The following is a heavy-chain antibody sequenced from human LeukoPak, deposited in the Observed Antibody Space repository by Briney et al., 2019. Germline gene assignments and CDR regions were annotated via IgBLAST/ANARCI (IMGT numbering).Heavy chain of an antibody. Sequence: GGSLRLSCAASGFTFSSYSMNWVRQAPGKGLEWVAVISYDGSNKYYADSVKGRFTISRDNAKNSLYLQMNSLRAEDTAVYYCARDPGKSQWLVQNFDYWGQGTLVTVSS. CDR1: GFTFSSYS. CDR2: ISYDGSNK. CDR3: ARDPGKSQWLVQNFDY. V-gene: IGHV3-30*03. J-gene: IGHJ4*02. D-gene: IGHD6-19*01.